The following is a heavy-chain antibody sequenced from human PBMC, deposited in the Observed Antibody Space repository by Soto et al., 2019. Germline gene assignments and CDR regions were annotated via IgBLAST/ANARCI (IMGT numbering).Heavy chain of an antibody. CDR1: GFTFA. CDR3: AKHSGSWHTNYFDY. CDR2: ISGSDGST. V-gene: IGHV3-23*01. Sequence: EVQLLESGGGLVQPGGSLRLSCADSGFTFAMSWVRQAPGKGLEWVSTISGSDGSTYYADSVKGRFTISRDNSKNTLYLQMNSLRAEDTAVYYCAKHSGSWHTNYFDYWGQGTLVTVSS. J-gene: IGHJ4*02. D-gene: IGHD6-13*01.